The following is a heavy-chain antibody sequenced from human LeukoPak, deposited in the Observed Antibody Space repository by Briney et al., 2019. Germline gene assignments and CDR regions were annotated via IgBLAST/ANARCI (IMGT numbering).Heavy chain of an antibody. CDR3: ASQYYYGSGPKPSPGWFDP. Sequence: GASVKVSCKASVGTFSSYAISWVRQAPGQGLEWMGGIIPIFGTANYAQKFQGRVTITADESTSTAYMELSSLRSEDTAVYYCASQYYYGSGPKPSPGWFDPWGQGTLVTVS. J-gene: IGHJ5*02. CDR1: VGTFSSYA. V-gene: IGHV1-69*13. D-gene: IGHD3-10*01. CDR2: IIPIFGTA.